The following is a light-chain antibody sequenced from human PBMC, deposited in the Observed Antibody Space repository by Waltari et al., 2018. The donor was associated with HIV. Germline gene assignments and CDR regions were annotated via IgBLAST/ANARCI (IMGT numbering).Light chain of an antibody. J-gene: IGKJ1*01. Sequence: DIRMTQSPYSLSTFVGDRVTITCRATHDIGNSLAWYQQRPGQVPKLLIYSTTTVQTGVPIRVSGSGSGTFFTLSISSLQPEDVGTYFCQKYNSAPHTFGQGTKVEI. CDR2: STT. V-gene: IGKV1-27*01. CDR3: QKYNSAPHT. CDR1: HDIGNS.